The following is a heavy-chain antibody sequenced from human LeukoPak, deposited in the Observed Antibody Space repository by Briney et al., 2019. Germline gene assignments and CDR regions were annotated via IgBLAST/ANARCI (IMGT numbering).Heavy chain of an antibody. CDR3: ARVSGAARPLYYYYMDV. Sequence: PSETLSLTCTVSGGSISSYYWSWIRQPAGKGLEWIGRIYTSGSTNYNPSLKSRVTMSVDTSKNQFSLKLSSVTAADTAVYYCARVSGAARPLYYYYMDVWGKGTTVTVSS. CDR2: IYTSGST. J-gene: IGHJ6*03. D-gene: IGHD6-6*01. V-gene: IGHV4-4*07. CDR1: GGSISSYY.